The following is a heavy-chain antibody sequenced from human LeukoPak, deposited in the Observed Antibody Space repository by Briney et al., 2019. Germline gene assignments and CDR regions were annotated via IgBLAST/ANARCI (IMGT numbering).Heavy chain of an antibody. Sequence: ASVKVSCKVSGYTLTELSMHWVRQAPGKGLEWMGGFDPEDGETIYAQKFQGRVTMTEDTSTDTAYMELSSLRSEDTAVYYCATKVSRGVEWLLTPVYYFDYWGQGTLVTVSS. J-gene: IGHJ4*02. D-gene: IGHD3-3*01. CDR1: GYTLTELS. CDR3: ATKVSRGVEWLLTPVYYFDY. V-gene: IGHV1-24*01. CDR2: FDPEDGET.